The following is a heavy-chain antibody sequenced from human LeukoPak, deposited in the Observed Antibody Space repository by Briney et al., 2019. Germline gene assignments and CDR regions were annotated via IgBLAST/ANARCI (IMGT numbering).Heavy chain of an antibody. V-gene: IGHV4-59*08. D-gene: IGHD3-22*01. CDR2: IYYSGST. J-gene: IGHJ4*02. CDR3: ARRFVDSSGYYYDDY. Sequence: SETLSLTCTVSGGSITGYYWSWIRQPPGKGLEWIGYIYYSGSTNYNPSLESRVTISVDTSNQFSLKLSSVTAADTAVYYCARRFVDSSGYYYDDYWGQGTLVTVSS. CDR1: GGSITGYY.